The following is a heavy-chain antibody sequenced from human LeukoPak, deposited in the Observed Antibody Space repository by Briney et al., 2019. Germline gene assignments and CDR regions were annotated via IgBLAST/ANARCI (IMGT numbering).Heavy chain of an antibody. J-gene: IGHJ5*02. CDR1: GYTFTGYY. CDR2: INPNSGGT. CDR3: ARDRVIGLLWFGVPFDP. V-gene: IGHV1-2*02. Sequence: ASVKVSCKASGYTFTGYYMHWVRQAPGQGLEWMGWINPNSGGTNYAQKFQGRVTMTRDTSISTAYMELSRLRSDDTAVYYCARDRVIGLLWFGVPFDPWGQGTLVTVSS. D-gene: IGHD3-10*01.